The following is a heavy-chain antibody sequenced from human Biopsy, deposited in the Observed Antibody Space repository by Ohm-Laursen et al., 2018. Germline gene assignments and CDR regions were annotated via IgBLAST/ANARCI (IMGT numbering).Heavy chain of an antibody. D-gene: IGHD3-22*01. V-gene: IGHV4-59*01. CDR2: VYYTGST. CDR1: GDSISSYY. Sequence: TLPLTCIVSGDSISSYYWSWIRQPPGKGLEWIGYVYYTGSTDYNPSLQSRVTISVDTSKNHFSLRLRSVTPADTAIYYCARDRGFYSDRTVPGYFDLWGRGTLVTVSS. J-gene: IGHJ2*01. CDR3: ARDRGFYSDRTVPGYFDL.